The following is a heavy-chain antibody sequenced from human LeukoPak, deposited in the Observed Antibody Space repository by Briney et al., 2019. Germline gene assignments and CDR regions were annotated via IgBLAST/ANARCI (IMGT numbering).Heavy chain of an antibody. J-gene: IGHJ5*02. CDR3: ARAEGGQLQYYDILTGYYEGGYWFDP. CDR2: VYYSGST. CDR1: GGSISSYY. V-gene: IGHV4-59*01. D-gene: IGHD3-9*01. Sequence: SETLSLTCTVSGGSISSYYWSWIRQPPGKGLEWIGYVYYSGSTNYNPSLKGRVTISVDTSKNQFSLKLSSVTAADTAVYYCARAEGGQLQYYDILTGYYEGGYWFDPWGQGTLVTVSS.